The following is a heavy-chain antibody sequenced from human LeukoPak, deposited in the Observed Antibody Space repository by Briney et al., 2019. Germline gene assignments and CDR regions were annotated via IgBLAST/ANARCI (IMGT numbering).Heavy chain of an antibody. CDR2: ISWNGGNM. CDR1: GVTLDDYA. CDR3: AKGRHSRSWSGDGMDV. Sequence: GGSLRLSCITSGVTLDDYAINWVRQAPGKGLEWVSGISWNGGNMGYADSVKGRFITSRDNAKNSLYLQMNSLRPEDTAFYYCAKGRHSRSWSGDGMDVWGQGTTVTVSS. D-gene: IGHD1-26*01. J-gene: IGHJ6*02. V-gene: IGHV3-9*01.